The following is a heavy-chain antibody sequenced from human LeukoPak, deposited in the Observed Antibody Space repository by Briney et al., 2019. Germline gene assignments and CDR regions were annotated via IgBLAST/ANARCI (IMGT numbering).Heavy chain of an antibody. J-gene: IGHJ6*02. D-gene: IGHD4-23*01. CDR2: IYSGGST. V-gene: IGHV3-53*01. CDR1: GFTVSSNY. CDR3: ARETNGGNSGYYYYGMDV. Sequence: GGSLRLSCAASGFTVSSNYMSWVRQAPGKGLEWVSVIYSGGSTYYADSVKGRFTISRDNSKNTLYLQMNSLRAEDTAVYYCARETNGGNSGYYYYGMDVWGQGTTVTVSS.